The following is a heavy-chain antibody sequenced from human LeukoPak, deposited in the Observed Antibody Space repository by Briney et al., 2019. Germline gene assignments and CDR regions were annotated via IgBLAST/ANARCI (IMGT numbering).Heavy chain of an antibody. CDR1: GFTFSDYY. CDR2: ISSSSSYT. J-gene: IGHJ4*02. D-gene: IGHD1-26*01. CDR3: ARDSSGSYDPYYFDY. V-gene: IGHV3-11*05. Sequence: GGSLRRSCAASGFTFSDYYMSWIRQAPGKGLEWVSYISSSSSYTNYADSVKGRFTISRDNAKNSLYLQMNSLRAEDTAVYYCARDSSGSYDPYYFDYWGQGTLVTVSS.